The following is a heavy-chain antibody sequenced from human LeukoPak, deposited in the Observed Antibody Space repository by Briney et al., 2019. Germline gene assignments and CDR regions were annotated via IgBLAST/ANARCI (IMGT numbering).Heavy chain of an antibody. D-gene: IGHD3/OR15-3a*01. Sequence: ASVKISCQASGYTFTNYAVHWVRLAPGHGLEWMGWINAGDGNTKYSQKFQGRLVITRDKSASTAYMELSSLRSEDTAVYHCARGIWTGRTNYYFDYWGQGTLVTVSS. J-gene: IGHJ4*02. CDR3: ARGIWTGRTNYYFDY. V-gene: IGHV1-3*01. CDR2: INAGDGNT. CDR1: GYTFTNYA.